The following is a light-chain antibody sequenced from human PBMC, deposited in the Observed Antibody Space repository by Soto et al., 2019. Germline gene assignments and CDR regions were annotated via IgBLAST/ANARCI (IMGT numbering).Light chain of an antibody. CDR1: HDIGNR. CDR2: DTS. J-gene: IGKJ4*01. CDR3: QQYDNVALS. V-gene: IGKV1-33*01. Sequence: DIHLTQSPSSLSASVGDRVTITCQASHDIGNRLNWYQQKPGHAPKLLIYDTSNLETGVPSRFSGCGSATDFTITISGVRPEDFATYYCQQYDNVALSFGGGTKVEIK.